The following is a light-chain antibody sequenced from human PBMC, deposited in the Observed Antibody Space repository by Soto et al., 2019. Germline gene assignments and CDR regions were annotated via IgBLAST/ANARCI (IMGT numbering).Light chain of an antibody. V-gene: IGLV2-14*01. CDR3: SSFTNTITRYA. J-gene: IGLJ1*01. CDR1: SSDVGGYNY. Sequence: QSVLTQPASVSGSPGQSITISCTGTSSDVGGYNYVSWFQHHPGKAPKLIIYEVSYRPSGVSNRFSGSKSGDTASLTISGLQAEDEDDYYCSSFTNTITRYAFGTGTKATVL. CDR2: EVS.